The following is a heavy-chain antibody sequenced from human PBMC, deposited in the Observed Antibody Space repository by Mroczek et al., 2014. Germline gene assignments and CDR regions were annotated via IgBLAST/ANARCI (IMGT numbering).Heavy chain of an antibody. CDR2: IYTSGST. Sequence: QVQLQESGPGLVKPSETLSLTCTVSGGSISTYYWSWIRQPVGKGLEWIGRIYTSGSTNYNPSLKSRVTMSVDTSKNQFSLKLTSVTAADTAVYYCARDRRTTVPFDYWGQGTLVTVSS. D-gene: IGHD4-11*01. CDR1: GGSISTYY. V-gene: IGHV4-4*07. J-gene: IGHJ4*02. CDR3: ARDRRTTVPFDY.